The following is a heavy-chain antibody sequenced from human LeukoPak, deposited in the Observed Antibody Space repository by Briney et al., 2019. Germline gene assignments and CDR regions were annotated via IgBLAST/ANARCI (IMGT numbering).Heavy chain of an antibody. Sequence: ASVKVSCKASGYTFTSYGISWVRQAPGQGLEWMGWISAYNGNTNYAQKLQGRVTMTTDTSTSTAYMELSSLRSEDTAVYYCARDREYSSSQAYYYYYGMDVWGQGTTVTVSS. D-gene: IGHD6-13*01. J-gene: IGHJ6*02. V-gene: IGHV1-18*01. CDR2: ISAYNGNT. CDR1: GYTFTSYG. CDR3: ARDREYSSSQAYYYYYGMDV.